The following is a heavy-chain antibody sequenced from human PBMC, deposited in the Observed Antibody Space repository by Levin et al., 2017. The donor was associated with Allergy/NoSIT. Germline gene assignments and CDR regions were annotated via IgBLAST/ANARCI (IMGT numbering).Heavy chain of an antibody. V-gene: IGHV3-23*01. CDR2: ISGSGGST. CDR1: GFTFSSYA. D-gene: IGHD1-20*01. J-gene: IGHJ3*02. Sequence: GGSLRLSCAASGFTFSSYAMSWVRQAPGKGLEWVSAISGSGGSTYYADSVKGRFTISRDNSKNTLYLQMNSLRAEDTAVYYCAKPIQYNWNDVRAFDIWGQGTMVTVSS. CDR3: AKPIQYNWNDVRAFDI.